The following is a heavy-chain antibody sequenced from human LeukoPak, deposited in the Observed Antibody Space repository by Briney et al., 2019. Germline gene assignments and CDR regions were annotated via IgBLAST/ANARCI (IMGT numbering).Heavy chain of an antibody. Sequence: GGSLRLSCAASGFTFSSYAMSWVRQAPGKGLEWVSAISGSGGSTYYADSVKGRFTISRDNSKNTLYLQMNSLRAEDTAVYYCAKVESYYDSRSYYFDHWGQGTLVTVSS. J-gene: IGHJ4*02. CDR3: AKVESYYDSRSYYFDH. V-gene: IGHV3-23*01. CDR1: GFTFSSYA. CDR2: ISGSGGST. D-gene: IGHD3-22*01.